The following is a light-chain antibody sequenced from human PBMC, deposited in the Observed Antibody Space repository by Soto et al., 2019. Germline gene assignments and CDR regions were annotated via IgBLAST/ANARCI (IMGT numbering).Light chain of an antibody. CDR2: GAS. V-gene: IGKV3-15*01. CDR3: QQYDSSPWT. J-gene: IGKJ1*01. CDR1: QSVSSN. Sequence: EIVMTQSPATLSVSPGERATLSCRASQSVSSNLAWYQQKPGQAPRLLIYGASTRATGIPARFSGSGSGTDFTLTISRLEPEDFAVYYCQQYDSSPWTFGQGTKVEIK.